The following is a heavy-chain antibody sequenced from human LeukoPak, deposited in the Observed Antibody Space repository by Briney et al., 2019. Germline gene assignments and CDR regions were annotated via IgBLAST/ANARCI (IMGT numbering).Heavy chain of an antibody. V-gene: IGHV1-2*02. CDR2: INPNSGGT. D-gene: IGHD6-19*01. CDR1: GYTFTDYY. CDR3: ARWDSSGDCIDY. Sequence: ASVTVSGKASGYTFTDYYMHWVRQAPGQGLEWMGWINPNSGGTNCAQEFQGRVTMTRDTSITTAFMELSRLRSDDTAVYYCARWDSSGDCIDYWGQGTLVTVSS. J-gene: IGHJ4*01.